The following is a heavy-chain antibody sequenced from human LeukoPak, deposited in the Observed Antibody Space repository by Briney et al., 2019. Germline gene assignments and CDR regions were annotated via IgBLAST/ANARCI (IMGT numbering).Heavy chain of an antibody. Sequence: PGGSLRLSCAASGFTFSSYSMNWVRQAPGKGLEWVSSISSSSSYIYYADSVKGRFTISRDNAKNSLYLQMNSLRAEDTAVYYCARRLAAAPAFDIWGQGTMVTVSS. J-gene: IGHJ3*02. CDR3: ARRLAAAPAFDI. D-gene: IGHD6-13*01. V-gene: IGHV3-21*01. CDR1: GFTFSSYS. CDR2: ISSSSSYI.